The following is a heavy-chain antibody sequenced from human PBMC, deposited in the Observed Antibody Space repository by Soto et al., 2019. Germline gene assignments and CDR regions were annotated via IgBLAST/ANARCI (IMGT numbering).Heavy chain of an antibody. CDR2: ISNDGSSE. D-gene: IGHD5-18*01. CDR3: AKAQVDSPMDYKAAH. Sequence: QVQVVESGGGVVQPGRSLRLSCVGSGFTFSNYGMHWVRQAPGKGLEWVAVISNDGSSERYADSVKGRFTVSRDNSKNTPYLQMNSLRGEDTAVYYCAKAQVDSPMDYKAAHWGQGTLVIVSS. J-gene: IGHJ4*02. CDR1: GFTFSNYG. V-gene: IGHV3-30*18.